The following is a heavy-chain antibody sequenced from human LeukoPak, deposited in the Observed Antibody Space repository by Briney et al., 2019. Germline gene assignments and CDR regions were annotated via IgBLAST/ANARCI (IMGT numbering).Heavy chain of an antibody. D-gene: IGHD1-26*01. V-gene: IGHV1-69*04. CDR3: TRLVAGGFDS. J-gene: IGHJ4*02. Sequence: GSSVKLSCKFSGGSISNYAVSWVRQAPGQGLEWMGRITPLLDSTKYAERFEDRVTITADKSANTVYVEVTSLRSEDTAMYFCTRLVAGGFDSWGQGTLVTVSS. CDR2: ITPLLDST. CDR1: GGSISNYA.